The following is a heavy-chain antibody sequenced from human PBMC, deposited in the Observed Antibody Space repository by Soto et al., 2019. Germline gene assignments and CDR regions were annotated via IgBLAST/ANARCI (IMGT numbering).Heavy chain of an antibody. CDR3: ARLFYCSSTSCYKDLPYFDY. CDR2: IYYSGST. D-gene: IGHD2-2*02. Sequence: PSETLSLTCTVSGGSISSSSYYWGWIRQPPGKGLEWIGSIYYSGSTYYNPSLKSRVTISVDTSKNQFSLKLSSVTAADTAVYYCARLFYCSSTSCYKDLPYFDYWGQGTLVTVSS. V-gene: IGHV4-39*01. J-gene: IGHJ4*02. CDR1: GGSISSSSYY.